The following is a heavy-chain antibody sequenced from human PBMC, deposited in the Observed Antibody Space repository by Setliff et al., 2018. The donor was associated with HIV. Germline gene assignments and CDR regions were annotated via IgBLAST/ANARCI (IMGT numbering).Heavy chain of an antibody. J-gene: IGHJ4*02. V-gene: IGHV4-59*12. Sequence: PSETLSLTCTVSGGSISSYYWSWIRQPPGKGLEWIGYIYYSGSTNYNPSLKSRVTISVDTSKNQFSLKLSSVTAADTAVYYCARDDDKLFDYWGQGALVTVPQ. D-gene: IGHD3-22*01. CDR2: IYYSGST. CDR3: ARDDDKLFDY. CDR1: GGSISSYY.